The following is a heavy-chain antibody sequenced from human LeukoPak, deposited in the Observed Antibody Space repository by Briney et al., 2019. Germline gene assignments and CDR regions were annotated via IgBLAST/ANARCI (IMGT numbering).Heavy chain of an antibody. D-gene: IGHD5-18*01. CDR1: GIIFSNYW. J-gene: IGHJ4*02. V-gene: IGHV3-74*01. CDR2: INRDGSST. CDR3: ARGGGYSYGSFDY. Sequence: GGSLRLSCAASGIIFSNYWMHWVRQAPGKGLVWVSRINRDGSSTSYADSAKGRFTISRDNAKNTLYLQMNSLRAEDTAVYYCARGGGYSYGSFDYWGQGTLVTVSS.